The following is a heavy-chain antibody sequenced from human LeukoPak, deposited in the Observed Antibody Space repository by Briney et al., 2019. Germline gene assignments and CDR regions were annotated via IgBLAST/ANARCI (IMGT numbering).Heavy chain of an antibody. CDR2: SSYGGDNK. CDR1: GFTFSDQS. J-gene: IGHJ4*02. CDR3: AKDKGAYGSETGFDI. V-gene: IGHV3-30*18. D-gene: IGHD4-17*01. Sequence: GGSLRLSCAASGFTFSDQSMNWVRQAPGKGLEWVAVSSYGGDNKYYADSVKGRFTISRDISKITLYLQMNSLRPEDTAVYYCAKDKGAYGSETGFDIWGQGILVTVSS.